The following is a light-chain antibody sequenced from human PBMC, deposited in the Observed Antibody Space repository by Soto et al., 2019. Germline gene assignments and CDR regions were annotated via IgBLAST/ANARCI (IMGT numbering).Light chain of an antibody. Sequence: VVTQSPATLSVFPGETATLSCMASQSVSSDLAWYQQRPGQAPRLLIYGASTRATGIPARFRGSGSGTEFRLTISSLQSEDFATYYCQQYNTWHPQMAFGRATKVDIK. J-gene: IGKJ1*01. CDR1: QSVSSD. CDR3: QQYNTWHPQMA. CDR2: GAS. V-gene: IGKV3-15*01.